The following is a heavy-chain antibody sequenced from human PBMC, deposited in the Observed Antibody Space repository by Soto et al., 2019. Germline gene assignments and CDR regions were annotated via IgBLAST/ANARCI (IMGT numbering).Heavy chain of an antibody. Sequence: GGSLRLSCAASGFIFENFGMSWVRQAPGKGLEWVSAISGSGGSTYYADSVKGRFTISRDNSKNTLYLQMNSLRAEDTAVYYCAHLAVWLVTYWGQGTLVTVSS. CDR2: ISGSGGST. V-gene: IGHV3-23*01. D-gene: IGHD6-19*01. CDR3: AHLAVWLVTY. J-gene: IGHJ4*02. CDR1: GFIFENFG.